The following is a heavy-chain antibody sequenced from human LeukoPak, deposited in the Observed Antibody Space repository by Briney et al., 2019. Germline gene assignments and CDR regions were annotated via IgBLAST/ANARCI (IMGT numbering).Heavy chain of an antibody. J-gene: IGHJ4*02. CDR2: IYPGDSGT. V-gene: IGHV5-51*01. CDR1: GYSFSSYW. CDR3: ARLSGLYYFDY. Sequence: GESLKISCKGSGYSFSSYWIGWVRQMPGKGLEWMGIIYPGDSGTRYSPSFQGLVTFSADKSISTAYLQWSSLKASDTAMYYCARLSGLYYFDYWGQGTLVSVSS. D-gene: IGHD5/OR15-5a*01.